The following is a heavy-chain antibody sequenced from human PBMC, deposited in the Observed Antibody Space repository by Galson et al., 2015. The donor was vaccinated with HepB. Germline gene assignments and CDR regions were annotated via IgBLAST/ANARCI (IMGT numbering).Heavy chain of an antibody. J-gene: IGHJ5*02. D-gene: IGHD1-1*01. V-gene: IGHV4-39*01. CDR3: ARHHDSTSLGWIDP. Sequence: ETLSLTCTVSGGSISSSSYYWGWIRQPPGKGLEWIGSIYYSGSTYYNPSLKSRVTISVDTSKNQFSLKLSSVTAADTAVYYCARHHDSTSLGWIDPWGQGTLVTVSS. CDR1: GGSISSSSYY. CDR2: IYYSGST.